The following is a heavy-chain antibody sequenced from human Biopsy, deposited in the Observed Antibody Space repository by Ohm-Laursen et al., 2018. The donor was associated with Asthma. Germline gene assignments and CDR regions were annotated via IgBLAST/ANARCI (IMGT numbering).Heavy chain of an antibody. CDR3: AKRRGYSGHDNDY. J-gene: IGHJ4*02. Sequence: SLRLSCAASGYMFRSFGMHWVRQAPGKGLEWVAVISYDGNHKFYEDSVKGRFTISRDNSKNTLYLQMNSLRTEDTAVYYRAKRRGYSGHDNDYWGQGTLVIVSS. CDR2: ISYDGNHK. CDR1: GYMFRSFG. V-gene: IGHV3-30*18. D-gene: IGHD5-12*01.